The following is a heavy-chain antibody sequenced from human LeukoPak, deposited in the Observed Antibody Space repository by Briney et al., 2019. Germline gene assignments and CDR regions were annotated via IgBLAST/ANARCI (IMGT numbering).Heavy chain of an antibody. CDR2: MSPNSGNT. V-gene: IGHV1-8*03. CDR1: GYTFTNYD. CDR3: ARDIVVVVAARVNWFDP. D-gene: IGHD2-15*01. Sequence: ASVKVSCKASGYTFTNYDINWVRQATGQGLEWMGWMSPNSGNTGYAQKFQGRVTITRDTSISTAYMELFSLRSEDTAVYYCARDIVVVVAARVNWFDPWGQGTLVTVSS. J-gene: IGHJ5*02.